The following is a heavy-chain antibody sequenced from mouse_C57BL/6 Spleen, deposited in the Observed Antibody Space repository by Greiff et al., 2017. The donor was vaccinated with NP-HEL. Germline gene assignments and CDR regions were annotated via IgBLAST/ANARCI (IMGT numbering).Heavy chain of an antibody. J-gene: IGHJ3*01. V-gene: IGHV1-19*01. D-gene: IGHD2-1*01. Sequence: VQLQQSGPVLVKPGASVKMSCKASGYTFTDYYMNWVKQSHGKSLEWIGVINPYNGGTSYNQKFKGKATLTVDKSSSTAYMELNSLTSEDSAVYYCARPGDYGNYERFAYWGQGTLVTVSA. CDR3: ARPGDYGNYERFAY. CDR2: INPYNGGT. CDR1: GYTFTDYY.